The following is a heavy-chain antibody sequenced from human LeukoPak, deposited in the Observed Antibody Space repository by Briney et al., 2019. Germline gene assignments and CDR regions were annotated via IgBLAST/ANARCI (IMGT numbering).Heavy chain of an antibody. CDR3: AKDPVVTDAFDI. CDR1: GFTFSSYS. D-gene: IGHD2-21*02. V-gene: IGHV3-21*04. Sequence: GGSLRLSCAASGFTFSSYSMTWVRQAPGKGLEWVSSISSSSYIYYADSVKGRFTISRDNAKDSLYLQMNSLRAEDTAVYYCAKDPVVTDAFDIWGQGTMVTVSS. J-gene: IGHJ3*02. CDR2: ISSSSYI.